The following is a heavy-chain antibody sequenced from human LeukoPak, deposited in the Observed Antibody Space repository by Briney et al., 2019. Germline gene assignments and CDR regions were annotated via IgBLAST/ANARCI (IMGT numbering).Heavy chain of an antibody. J-gene: IGHJ4*02. CDR3: ARVLGGYSYGYYFDY. CDR1: GGSFSGYY. CDR2: INHSGST. V-gene: IGHV4-34*01. D-gene: IGHD5-18*01. Sequence: SETLSLTCAVYGGSFSGYYWSWIRQPPGKGLEWIGEINHSGSTNYNPSLKSRVTISVDTSENQFSLKLSSVTAADTAVYYCARVLGGYSYGYYFDYWGQGTLVTVSS.